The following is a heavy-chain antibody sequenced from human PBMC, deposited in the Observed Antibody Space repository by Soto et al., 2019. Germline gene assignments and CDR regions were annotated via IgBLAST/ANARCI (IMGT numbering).Heavy chain of an antibody. D-gene: IGHD2-2*01. J-gene: IGHJ5*02. CDR3: ATGVVPAALWFDP. CDR2: INPNSGGT. Sequence: ASVKVSCKASGYTFTGYYMHWVRQAPGQGLEWMGWINPNSGGTNYAQKFQGWVTMTRDTSISTAYMELSRLRFDDTAVYYCATGVVPAALWFDPWGQGTLVTVSS. CDR1: GYTFTGYY. V-gene: IGHV1-2*04.